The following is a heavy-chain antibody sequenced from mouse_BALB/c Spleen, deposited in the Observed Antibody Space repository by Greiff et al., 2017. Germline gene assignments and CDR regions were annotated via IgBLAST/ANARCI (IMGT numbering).Heavy chain of an antibody. CDR3: AQIYYGNADYAMED. CDR1: GYTFTSYW. J-gene: IGHJ4*01. V-gene: IGHV1S81*02. D-gene: IGHD2-1*01. Sequence: QVQLQQPGAELVKPGASVKLSCKASGYTFTSYWMHWVKQRPGQGIAWIGEINPSNGRTNYNEKFKSKATLTVDKSSSTAYMQLSSLTSEDSAVYYSAQIYYGNADYAMEDWGEGTAGTV. CDR2: INPSNGRT.